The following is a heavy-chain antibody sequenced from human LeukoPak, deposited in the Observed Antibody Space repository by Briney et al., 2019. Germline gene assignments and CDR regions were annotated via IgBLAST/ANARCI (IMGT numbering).Heavy chain of an antibody. D-gene: IGHD6-13*01. CDR2: ISPSGRST. V-gene: IGHV3-23*01. CDR1: GFTFSSYA. Sequence: PGGSLRLSCAASGFTFSSYALIWVRQAPGKGLEWVSAISPSGRSTYYADSVKGRFTISRDNSKNTLSLQMNSLRAEDTAIYYCAKDVRAAPGPDAFDIWGQGTMVTVSS. J-gene: IGHJ3*02. CDR3: AKDVRAAPGPDAFDI.